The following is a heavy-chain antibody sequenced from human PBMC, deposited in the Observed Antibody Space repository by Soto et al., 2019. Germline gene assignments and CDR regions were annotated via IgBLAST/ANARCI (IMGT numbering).Heavy chain of an antibody. CDR1: GFTVSSDY. CDR3: ARAYGGNPALFDP. Sequence: EVQLVESGGGLIQPGGSLRLSCAASGFTVSSDYMSWVRQAPGKGLEWVSVIYTGGSTYYADSVKGRFTFSRDNSKNTRDLQMNSLRAVDTAVYYCARAYGGNPALFDPWGQGTLVTVSS. D-gene: IGHD4-17*01. V-gene: IGHV3-53*01. J-gene: IGHJ5*02. CDR2: IYTGGST.